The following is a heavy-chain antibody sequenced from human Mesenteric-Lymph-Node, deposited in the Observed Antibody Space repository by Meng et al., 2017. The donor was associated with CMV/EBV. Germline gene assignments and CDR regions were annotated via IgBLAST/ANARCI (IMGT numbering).Heavy chain of an antibody. D-gene: IGHD3-9*01. J-gene: IGHJ4*02. CDR1: SFSGSS. CDR3: ARESVLRYFDWSTRSNFDY. CDR2: INHSGST. Sequence: SFSGSSWGWIRPPPGKGLEWIGEINHSGSTNYNPSLKSRVTISVDTSKNQFSLKLSSVTAADTAVYYCARESVLRYFDWSTRSNFDYWGQGTLVTVSS. V-gene: IGHV4-34*01.